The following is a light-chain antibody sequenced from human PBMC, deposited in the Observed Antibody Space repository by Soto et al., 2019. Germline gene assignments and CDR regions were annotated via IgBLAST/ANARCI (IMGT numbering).Light chain of an antibody. CDR2: EVT. Sequence: QSALTQPPSASGSPGQSVTISCTGTSSDVGAYNYVSWYQQHPGKAPKLMLYEVTKRPSGVPDRFSGSKSDNTASLTVSGLQAEDEADYYCTSYAGSNNGVFGGGTKLTVL. CDR3: TSYAGSNNGV. V-gene: IGLV2-8*01. CDR1: SSDVGAYNY. J-gene: IGLJ3*02.